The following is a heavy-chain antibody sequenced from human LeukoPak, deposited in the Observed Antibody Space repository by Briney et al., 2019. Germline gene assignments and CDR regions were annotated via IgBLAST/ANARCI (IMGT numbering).Heavy chain of an antibody. CDR2: IYTSGST. J-gene: IGHJ5*02. CDR1: GGSISSYY. CDR3: ARHGCSSTSCYRDNWFDP. V-gene: IGHV4-4*07. D-gene: IGHD2-2*02. Sequence: ETLSLTCTVSGGSISSYYWSWIRQPAGKGLEWIGRIYTSGSTNYNPSLKSRVTMSVDTSKNQFSLKLSSVTAADTAVYYCARHGCSSTSCYRDNWFDPWGQGTLVTVSS.